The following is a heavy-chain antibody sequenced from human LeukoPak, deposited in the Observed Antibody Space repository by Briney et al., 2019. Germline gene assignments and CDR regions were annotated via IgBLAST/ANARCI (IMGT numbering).Heavy chain of an antibody. CDR2: INWNSVHI. CDR1: GFNFNDYD. V-gene: IGHV3-9*01. Sequence: GGSLRLSCAASGFNFNDYDINWVRQVPGKGLEWVSGINWNSVHIGYADSVRGRFTISRDNAKISLYLQMNSLRAEDTAVYYCARDGHGGDYFDYWGQGTLVTVSS. CDR3: ARDGHGGDYFDY. J-gene: IGHJ4*02. D-gene: IGHD4-23*01.